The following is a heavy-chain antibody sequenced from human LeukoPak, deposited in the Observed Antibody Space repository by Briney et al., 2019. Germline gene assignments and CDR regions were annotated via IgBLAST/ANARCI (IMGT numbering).Heavy chain of an antibody. V-gene: IGHV1-69*06. CDR3: ARGERAAQGAFDI. Sequence: WASVKLSCNASGGTFSSYAISWVRQAPGQGLEWMGGIIPIFGTANYAQKFQGRVTITADKSTSTAYMELSSLRSEDTAVYYCARGERAAQGAFDIWGQGTMVTVSS. J-gene: IGHJ3*02. CDR2: IIPIFGTA. D-gene: IGHD6-6*01. CDR1: GGTFSSYA.